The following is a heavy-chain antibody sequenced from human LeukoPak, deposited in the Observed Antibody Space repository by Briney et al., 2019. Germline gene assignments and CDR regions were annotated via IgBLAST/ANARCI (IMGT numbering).Heavy chain of an antibody. CDR2: ITGGGIGT. J-gene: IGHJ3*01. D-gene: IGHD4-17*01. CDR3: AKDPNGDYVGAFDS. Sequence: GGSLRLSCAASGLAFRNYAMTWVRQAPGKGLEWVSSITGGGIGTSYADSVKGRFTVYRDNSKNTLYLQMNSLRAGDTAVYYCAKDPNGDYVGAFDSWGQGTSVTVSS. V-gene: IGHV3-23*01. CDR1: GLAFRNYA.